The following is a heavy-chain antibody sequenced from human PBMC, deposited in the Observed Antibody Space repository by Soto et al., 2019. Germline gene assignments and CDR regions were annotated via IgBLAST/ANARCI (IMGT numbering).Heavy chain of an antibody. CDR1: GFSFSSYW. CDR2: INSDGSTT. CDR3: ARWGNVYTIPRGHDF. V-gene: IGHV3-74*01. Sequence: GGSLRLSCAASGFSFSSYWMHWVRQVPGKGLVWVSRINSDGSTTTYADSVKGRFTISRDNAKNTLYLQMNSLRVEDTAVYYCARWGNVYTIPRGHDFRGQGTLVTVSS. J-gene: IGHJ4*02. D-gene: IGHD2-21*02.